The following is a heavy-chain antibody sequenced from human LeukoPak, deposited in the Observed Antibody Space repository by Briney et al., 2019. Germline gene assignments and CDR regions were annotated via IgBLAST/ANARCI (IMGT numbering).Heavy chain of an antibody. Sequence: GGSLRLSCAASGFTFSSYAMHWVRQAPGKGLEWVAVISYDGSNKYYADSVKGRFTISRDNSKNTLYLQMNSLRAEDTAVYYCAKGSLYDFWSGYSYYFDYWGQGTLVTVSS. CDR1: GFTFSSYA. J-gene: IGHJ4*02. CDR2: ISYDGSNK. V-gene: IGHV3-30-3*01. D-gene: IGHD3-3*01. CDR3: AKGSLYDFWSGYSYYFDY.